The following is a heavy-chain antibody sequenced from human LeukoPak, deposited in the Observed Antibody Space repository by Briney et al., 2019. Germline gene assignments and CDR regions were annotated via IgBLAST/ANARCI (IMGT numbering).Heavy chain of an antibody. CDR3: ARESYHGYYFDY. CDR1: GGSISSGGYS. D-gene: IGHD3-22*01. V-gene: IGHV4-30-4*07. Sequence: PSQTLSLTCAVSGGSISSGGYSWSWIRQPPGKGLEWIGYIYYSGSTNYNSSLKSRVTISVDTSKNQFSLKLSSVTAADTAVYYCARESYHGYYFDYWGQGTLVTVSS. J-gene: IGHJ4*02. CDR2: IYYSGST.